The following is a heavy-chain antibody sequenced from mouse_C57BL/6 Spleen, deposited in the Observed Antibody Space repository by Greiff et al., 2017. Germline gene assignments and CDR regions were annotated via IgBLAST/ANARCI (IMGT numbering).Heavy chain of an antibody. V-gene: IGHV5-17*01. CDR3: ARGNYYGSSSYYYAMDY. J-gene: IGHJ4*01. Sequence: EVQRVESGGGLVKPGGSLKLSCAASGFTFSDYGMHWVRQAPEKGLEWVAYISSGSSNIYYADTVKGRFTISRDNAKNTLFLQMSSLRSEDTAMYYCARGNYYGSSSYYYAMDYWGQGTSVTVSS. CDR1: GFTFSDYG. D-gene: IGHD1-1*01. CDR2: ISSGSSNI.